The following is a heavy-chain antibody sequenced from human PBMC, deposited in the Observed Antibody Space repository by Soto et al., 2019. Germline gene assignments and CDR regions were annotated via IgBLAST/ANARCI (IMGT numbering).Heavy chain of an antibody. V-gene: IGHV3-48*03. CDR1: GFTFSSYE. J-gene: IGHJ4*02. CDR2: ISSSGSTI. D-gene: IGHD6-19*01. Sequence: ESGGGLVQPGGSLRLSCAASGFTFSSYEMNWVRQAPGKGLEWVSYISSSGSTIYYADSVKGRFTISRDNAKNSLYLQMNSLRAEDTAVYYCARSPLGAVAFDYWGQGTLVTVSS. CDR3: ARSPLGAVAFDY.